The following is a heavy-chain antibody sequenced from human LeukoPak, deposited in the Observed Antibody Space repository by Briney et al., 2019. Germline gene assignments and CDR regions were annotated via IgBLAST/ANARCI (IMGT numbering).Heavy chain of an antibody. J-gene: IGHJ4*02. CDR1: GGSISSSSYY. Sequence: SETLSLTCTVSGGSISSSSYYWGWIRQPPGKGLEWIGSIYYSGSTYYNPSLKSRVTTSVDTSKNQFSLKLSSVTAADTAVYYCARDPFYDYVWGSFPRGGFDYWGQGTLVTVSS. D-gene: IGHD3-16*01. CDR3: ARDPFYDYVWGSFPRGGFDY. V-gene: IGHV4-39*07. CDR2: IYYSGST.